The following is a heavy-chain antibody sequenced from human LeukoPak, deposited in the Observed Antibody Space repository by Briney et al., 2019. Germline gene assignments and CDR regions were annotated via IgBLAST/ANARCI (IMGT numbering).Heavy chain of an antibody. J-gene: IGHJ4*02. CDR2: ISWNSGGI. CDR1: GFTFDDYA. D-gene: IGHD4-17*01. V-gene: IGHV3-9*01. CDR3: AKDGDYSDPSYYFDY. Sequence: GGSLRLSCAASGFTFDDYAMHWVRQAPGKGLEWVSGISWNSGGIGYADSVKGRFTISRDNAKNSLYLQMNSLRAEDTALYYCAKDGDYSDPSYYFDYWGQGTLVTVSS.